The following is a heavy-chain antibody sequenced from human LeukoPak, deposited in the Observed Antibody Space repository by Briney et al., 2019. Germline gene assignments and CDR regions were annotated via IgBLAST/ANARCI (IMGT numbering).Heavy chain of an antibody. V-gene: IGHV3-23*02. Sequence: WESLTLSCAASGGCFSSFSLSWVRQGPARGLEWVSRIKDSGGTFYNHSVKGRFTLSGDSSRNTLYLQLNNVTAEDTAMYYCARARWVSNTDADRWGQGTLVTVSS. CDR1: GGCFSSFS. D-gene: IGHD1-14*01. CDR2: IKDSGGT. CDR3: ARARWVSNTDADR. J-gene: IGHJ4*02.